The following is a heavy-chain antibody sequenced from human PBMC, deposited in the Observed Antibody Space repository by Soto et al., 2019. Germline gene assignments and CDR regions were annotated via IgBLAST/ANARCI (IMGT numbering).Heavy chain of an antibody. CDR1: GFTFSSYG. D-gene: IGHD3-9*01. J-gene: IGHJ3*02. V-gene: IGHV3-33*01. Sequence: GGSLRLSCAASGFTFSSYGMHWVRQAPGKGLEWVAVIWYDGSNKYYADSVKGRFTISRDNSKNTLYLQMNSLRAEDTAVYYCARGLRYFDWSRHAFDIWGQGTMVTVSS. CDR3: ARGLRYFDWSRHAFDI. CDR2: IWYDGSNK.